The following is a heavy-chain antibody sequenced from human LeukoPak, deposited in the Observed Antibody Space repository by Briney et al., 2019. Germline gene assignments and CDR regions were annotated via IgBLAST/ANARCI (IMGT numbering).Heavy chain of an antibody. Sequence: GGSLRLSCASSGFIFSKYWMHWVRRAPGKGLVWVSRINPEETTVNYADSVRGRFTISRDNARNTLSLQTDSLRVEDVAVYYCVRGGLEHFDYWGQGTLVSVS. D-gene: IGHD1-1*01. J-gene: IGHJ4*02. CDR2: INPEETTV. V-gene: IGHV3-74*01. CDR1: GFIFSKYW. CDR3: VRGGLEHFDY.